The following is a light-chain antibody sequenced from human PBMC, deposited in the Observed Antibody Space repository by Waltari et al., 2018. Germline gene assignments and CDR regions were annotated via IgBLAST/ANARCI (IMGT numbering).Light chain of an antibody. CDR3: QSADSSGTSWV. CDR1: ALPKYS. J-gene: IGLJ3*02. CDR2: NDN. V-gene: IGLV3-25*03. Sequence: SYDLTQPPSVSVFAGQQARITCSGAALPKYSGYWYHQKPGQAPVLVIYNDNERPSGFPERFAGSISGTTVTLTVSGVQAEDEADYYCQSADSSGTSWVFGGGTKLTVL.